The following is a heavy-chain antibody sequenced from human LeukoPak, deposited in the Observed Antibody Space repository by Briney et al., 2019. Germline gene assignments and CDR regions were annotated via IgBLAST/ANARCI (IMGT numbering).Heavy chain of an antibody. CDR2: ISGSGGST. Sequence: QSGGSLRLSCAASGFTFSSYAMSWVRQAPGKGLEWVSAISGSGGSTYYADSVKGRFTISRDNSKNTLYLQMNSLRAEDTAVYYCAKDRADSSGYYDYWGQGTLVTVSS. V-gene: IGHV3-23*01. CDR3: AKDRADSSGYYDY. CDR1: GFTFSSYA. D-gene: IGHD3-22*01. J-gene: IGHJ4*02.